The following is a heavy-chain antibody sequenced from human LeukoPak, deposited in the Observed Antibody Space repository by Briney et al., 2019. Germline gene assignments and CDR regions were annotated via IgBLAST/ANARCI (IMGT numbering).Heavy chain of an antibody. J-gene: IGHJ4*02. CDR2: IYYSGST. V-gene: IGHV4-59*08. CDR1: GGSISSYY. D-gene: IGHD3-10*01. Sequence: SETLSLTRTVSGGSISSYYWSWVRQPPGKGLEWIGYIYYSGSTNYNPSLKSRVTISVDTSKNQFSLKLSSVTAADTAVYYCAALNYGSGSYLFDYWGQGTLVTVSS. CDR3: AALNYGSGSYLFDY.